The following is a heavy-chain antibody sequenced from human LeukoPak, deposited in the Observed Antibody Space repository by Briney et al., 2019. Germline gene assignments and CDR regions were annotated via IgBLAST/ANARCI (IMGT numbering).Heavy chain of an antibody. V-gene: IGHV4-39*01. D-gene: IGHD2-21*02. Sequence: PSETLSLTCTVSGGSISSSSYYWGWIRQPPGKGLEWIGSIYYSGSTYYNPSLKSRVAISVDTSKNQFSLKLSSVTAADTAVYYCARAPLQVVVLTTPHNWWFDLWGRGTLVTVSS. CDR2: IYYSGST. J-gene: IGHJ2*01. CDR1: GGSISSSSYY. CDR3: ARAPLQVVVLTTPHNWWFDL.